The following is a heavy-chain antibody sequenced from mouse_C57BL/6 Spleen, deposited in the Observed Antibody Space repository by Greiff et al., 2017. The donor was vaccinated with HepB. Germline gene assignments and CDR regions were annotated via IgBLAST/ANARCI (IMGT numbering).Heavy chain of an antibody. Sequence: EVKLQESGAELVRPGASVKLSCTASGFNIKDYYMHWVKQRPEQGLEWIGRIDPEDGDTEYAPKFQGKATMTADTSSNTAYLQLSSLTSEDTAVYYCTFYYYGSAWFAYWGQGTLVTVSA. J-gene: IGHJ3*01. CDR2: IDPEDGDT. D-gene: IGHD1-1*01. V-gene: IGHV14-1*01. CDR1: GFNIKDYY. CDR3: TFYYYGSAWFAY.